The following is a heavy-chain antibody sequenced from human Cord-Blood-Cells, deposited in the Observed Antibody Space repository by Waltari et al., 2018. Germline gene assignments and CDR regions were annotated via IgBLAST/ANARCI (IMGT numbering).Heavy chain of an antibody. J-gene: IGHJ6*02. CDR2: INHRGST. Sequence: QVQLQQWGAGLLKPSETLSLTCAVYGGSFSGYYWSWIRQPPGKGLEWIGEINHRGSTNYNPSLKSRVTISVDTSKNQFSLKLSSVTAADTAVYYCAREVRGPAYYGMDVWGQGTTVTVSS. V-gene: IGHV4-34*01. D-gene: IGHD3-10*01. CDR3: AREVRGPAYYGMDV. CDR1: GGSFSGYY.